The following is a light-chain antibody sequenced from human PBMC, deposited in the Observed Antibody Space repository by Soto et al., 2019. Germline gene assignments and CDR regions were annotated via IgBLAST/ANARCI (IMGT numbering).Light chain of an antibody. V-gene: IGKV3-20*01. CDR3: QQYGSSPQT. CDR2: GAS. CDR1: QSVSNSY. Sequence: EIVLMQSPGILSLSPGERATLSCRASQSVSNSYLAWYQQKPGQAPRLLIYGASSRATGIPDRFSGSGSGTDFTLTISRLEPEDFAVYYCQQYGSSPQTFGQGTKLEIK. J-gene: IGKJ2*01.